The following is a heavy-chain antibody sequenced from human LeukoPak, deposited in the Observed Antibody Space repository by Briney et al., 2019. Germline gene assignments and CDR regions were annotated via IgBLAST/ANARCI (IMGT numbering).Heavy chain of an antibody. V-gene: IGHV4-39*07. CDR3: ARDALSGKSYSNDLIWFDS. J-gene: IGHJ5*01. CDR2: VYYSGST. Sequence: PSETLFLTCIVSSGSISSDQSYWGWIRLPPGKGLEWLGTVYYSGSTYINPSLRGRVTLSVDTSKNQYSLRLNSVTAADTAVYFCARDALSGKSYSNDLIWFDSWGQGILVTVSS. CDR1: SGSISSDQSY. D-gene: IGHD5-18*01.